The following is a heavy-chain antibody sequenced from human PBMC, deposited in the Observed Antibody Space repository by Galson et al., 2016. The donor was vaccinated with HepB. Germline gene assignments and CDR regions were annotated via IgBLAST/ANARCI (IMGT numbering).Heavy chain of an antibody. Sequence: SLRLSCAASGFTFDAYAMTWVRQAPGKGLEWVSAVSPSGDSKYYIESVRGRFTISRDNSKDTLYLHLNSLRAEDTAVYYCAKEDLVDAFGARKYNTKYFDPWGQGTLVTVSS. D-gene: IGHD1-14*01. CDR1: GFTFDAYA. V-gene: IGHV3-23*01. CDR3: AKEDLVDAFGARKYNTKYFDP. CDR2: VSPSGDSK. J-gene: IGHJ5*02.